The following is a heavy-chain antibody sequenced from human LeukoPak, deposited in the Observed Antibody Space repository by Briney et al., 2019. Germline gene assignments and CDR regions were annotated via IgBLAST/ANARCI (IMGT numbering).Heavy chain of an antibody. V-gene: IGHV3-23*01. J-gene: IGHJ5*02. Sequence: GGSLRLSCAASGFTFSSYAMSWVRQAPGMGLEWVTAVSGSGGSTYYADSVKGRFTISRDNSQNTLFLQMNSLRAEDTALYYCAKDACSTTNCYGGFDPWGQGTLVTVSS. CDR3: AKDACSTTNCYGGFDP. CDR1: GFTFSSYA. CDR2: VSGSGGST. D-gene: IGHD2-2*01.